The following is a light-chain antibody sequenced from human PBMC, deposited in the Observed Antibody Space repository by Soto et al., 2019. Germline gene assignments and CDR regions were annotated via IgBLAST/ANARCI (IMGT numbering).Light chain of an antibody. CDR1: QSIRNY. V-gene: IGKV1-39*01. Sequence: DIQMTQSPSSLSASVGDRVTITCGASQSIRNYLNWYQQKPGKAPKLLIYAASSLQSGVPSRSSGSGPGTDFTLTFSSLQPEDFATYYCQQSYSAPYTFGQGTKLEIK. CDR2: AAS. CDR3: QQSYSAPYT. J-gene: IGKJ2*01.